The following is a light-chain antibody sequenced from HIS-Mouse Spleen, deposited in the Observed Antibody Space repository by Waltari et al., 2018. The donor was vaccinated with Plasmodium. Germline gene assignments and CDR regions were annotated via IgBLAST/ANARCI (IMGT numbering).Light chain of an antibody. J-gene: IGLJ3*02. Sequence: SYELTQPPSVSVSPGQTARITCSGDALPKKYAYWYQQKSGQAPVLVIDEDSKRPSGIPWRFSGSSSGTMATLTISGAQVEDEADYYCYSTDSSGNHRVFGRGTKLTVL. V-gene: IGLV3-10*01. CDR2: EDS. CDR1: ALPKKY. CDR3: YSTDSSGNHRV.